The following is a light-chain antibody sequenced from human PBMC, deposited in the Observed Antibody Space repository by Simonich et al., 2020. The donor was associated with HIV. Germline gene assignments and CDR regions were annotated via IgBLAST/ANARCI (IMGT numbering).Light chain of an antibody. CDR3: QSYDSSIWV. V-gene: IGLV6-57*03. CDR2: DDN. Sequence: NFMLTQPHSVSESPGKTVTISCTRSSGSIASNYVQWYQQRPGSAPPTVIYDDNKRPSGVPDRFFGSIDSSSNSASLIISGLKTEDEADYYCQSYDSSIWVFGGGTKLTVL. CDR1: SGSIASNY. J-gene: IGLJ3*02.